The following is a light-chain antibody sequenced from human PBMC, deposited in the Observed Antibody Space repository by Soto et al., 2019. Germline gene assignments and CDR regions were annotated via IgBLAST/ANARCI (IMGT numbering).Light chain of an antibody. CDR3: QQYNSYWRT. V-gene: IGKV1-5*01. CDR1: QSISSW. CDR2: DAS. Sequence: DIQMTQSHSTLSASIGDRVTITCRASQSISSWLAWYQQKPGKAPKLLIYDASSLESGGPSKFSGSESGTEFTLTINNLQPDDFAPYYCQQYNSYWRTFVQGTKVEIK. J-gene: IGKJ1*01.